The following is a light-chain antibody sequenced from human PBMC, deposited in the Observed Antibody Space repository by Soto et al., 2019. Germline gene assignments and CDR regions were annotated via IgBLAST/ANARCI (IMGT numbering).Light chain of an antibody. Sequence: EIVLTQSPATLSLSPGERATLSCRASQSVSSYLAWYQQKPGQAPRLLIYDASNRATGIPARFSGSGSGTDLTLTSSSLEPEDVAVYYCQQSSHWPTFGRGTRLEIK. J-gene: IGKJ5*01. CDR1: QSVSSY. CDR3: QQSSHWPT. CDR2: DAS. V-gene: IGKV3-11*01.